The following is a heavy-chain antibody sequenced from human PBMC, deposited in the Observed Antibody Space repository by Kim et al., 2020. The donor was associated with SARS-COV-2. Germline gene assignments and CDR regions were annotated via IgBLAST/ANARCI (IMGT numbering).Heavy chain of an antibody. D-gene: IGHD4-17*01. J-gene: IGHJ4*02. V-gene: IGHV3-9*01. CDR1: GFTFDDYA. CDR3: AKEGFDSGDLDY. CDR2: ISWNSGSI. Sequence: GGSLRLSCAASGFTFDDYAMHWVRQAPGKGLEWVSGISWNSGSIGYADSVKGRFTISRDNAKNSLYLQMNSLRAEDTALYYCAKEGFDSGDLDYWGQGALVTVSS.